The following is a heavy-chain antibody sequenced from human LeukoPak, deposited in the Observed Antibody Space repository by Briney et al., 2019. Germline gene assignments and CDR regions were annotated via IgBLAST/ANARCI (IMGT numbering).Heavy chain of an antibody. J-gene: IGHJ3*02. CDR1: GFTFGHYY. CDR2: ISNSGSTM. V-gene: IGHV3-11*01. Sequence: GGSLRLSCAASGFTFGHYYMGWIRQAPGKGLEWVSYISNSGSTMLYADSVKGRFTISRENAKNSLYLQLNSLRAGDTAVYYCARALRDAFDIWGQRTMVTVSS. CDR3: ARALRDAFDI.